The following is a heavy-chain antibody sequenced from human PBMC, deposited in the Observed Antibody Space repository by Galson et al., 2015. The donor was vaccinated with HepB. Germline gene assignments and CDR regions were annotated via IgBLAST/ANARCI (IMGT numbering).Heavy chain of an antibody. J-gene: IGHJ4*02. CDR1: GFSFSSYT. CDR2: ISTSGSFI. D-gene: IGHD6-13*01. Sequence: LRLSCAASGFSFSSYTMNWVRQAPGQGLEWVSSISTSGSFIFYTDSLEGRFSVSRDNVNSSLYLQMNSLRAEDTAVYYCARVIAVAGLLYQFDSWGQGTLVTVSS. CDR3: ARVIAVAGLLYQFDS. V-gene: IGHV3-21*06.